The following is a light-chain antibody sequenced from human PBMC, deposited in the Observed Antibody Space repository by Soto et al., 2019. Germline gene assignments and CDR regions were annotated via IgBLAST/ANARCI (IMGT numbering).Light chain of an antibody. CDR1: QSISNW. CDR3: QQYSNFWT. CDR2: DAS. Sequence: DIQMTQSPSTLSASIGDRVTITCRASQSISNWLAWYQQTPGKAPKLLIYDASSLRSGVPSRFSGSGSGTEFTLTISSLQPDDIATYYCQQYSNFWTFGQGTKVEIK. J-gene: IGKJ1*01. V-gene: IGKV1-5*01.